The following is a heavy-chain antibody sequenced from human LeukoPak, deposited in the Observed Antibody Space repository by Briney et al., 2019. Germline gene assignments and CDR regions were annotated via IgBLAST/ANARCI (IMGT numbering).Heavy chain of an antibody. CDR2: IYYSGST. Sequence: PSETLSLTCIVSGGSVSSGSYYWSWIRQPPRKGLEWIGYIYYSGSTNYNPSLKSRVTISVDTSKNQFSLKLSSVTAADTAVYYCARVVYGSGWSRVDYWGQGTLVTVSS. J-gene: IGHJ4*02. D-gene: IGHD6-19*01. V-gene: IGHV4-61*01. CDR1: GGSVSSGSYY. CDR3: ARVVYGSGWSRVDY.